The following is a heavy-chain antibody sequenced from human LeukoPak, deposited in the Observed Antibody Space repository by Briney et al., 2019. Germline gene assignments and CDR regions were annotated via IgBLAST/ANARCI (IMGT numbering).Heavy chain of an antibody. V-gene: IGHV5-51*01. CDR2: IFPDDSDN. D-gene: IGHD2-2*01. J-gene: IGHJ4*02. CDR3: AIGGDSTTSCYRCFNY. CDR1: GYRFINYW. Sequence: GESLKISCKGSGYRFINYWIGWVRQMPGKGLEWMGIIFPDDSDNRYSPSFQGQVTISADKSISTAYLQWSSLKASDTAMYYCAIGGDSTTSCYRCFNYWGQGTLVTVSS.